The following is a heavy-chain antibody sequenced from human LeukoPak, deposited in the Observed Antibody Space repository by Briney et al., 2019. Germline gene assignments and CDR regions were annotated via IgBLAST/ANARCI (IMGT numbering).Heavy chain of an antibody. CDR3: ARARDWSAGSWFDP. CDR2: IFYRGAT. Sequence: PSETLSFTCSVSGGSISNSSFFWDWIRQPPGKGLEWIGNIFYRGATNYNPSLKSRVIMSVDTSKNQFSLKLYSVTAADTAMYYCARARDWSAGSWFDPWGQGILVTVSS. J-gene: IGHJ5*02. D-gene: IGHD3/OR15-3a*01. V-gene: IGHV4-61*05. CDR1: GGSISNSSFF.